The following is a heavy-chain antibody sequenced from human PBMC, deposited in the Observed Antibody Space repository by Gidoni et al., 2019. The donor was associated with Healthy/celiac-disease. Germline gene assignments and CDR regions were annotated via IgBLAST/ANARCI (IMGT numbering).Heavy chain of an antibody. D-gene: IGHD3-22*01. CDR1: GNTFTCYY. J-gene: IGHJ3*02. CDR3: APRPYYYDSSGYRDAFDI. Sequence: QVQLVPSGAEGQEPEASVKGSCTAPGNTFTCYYMHWVRQAPGQGLEWMGWINPNSGGTNYAQKFQGRVTMTRDTSISTAYMELSRLRSDDTAVYYCAPRPYYYDSSGYRDAFDIWGQGTMVTVSS. V-gene: IGHV1-2*02. CDR2: INPNSGGT.